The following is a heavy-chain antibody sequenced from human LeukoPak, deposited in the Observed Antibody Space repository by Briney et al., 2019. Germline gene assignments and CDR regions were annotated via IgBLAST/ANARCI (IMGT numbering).Heavy chain of an antibody. CDR3: ARDRTIVVVRGDAFDI. J-gene: IGHJ3*02. V-gene: IGHV1-69*05. CDR2: IIPIFGTA. Sequence: SVKVSCKASGGTFSSYAISWVRQAPGQGLEWMGGIIPIFGTANYAQKFQGRVTITTDEYTNTAYMELRSLRSDDTAVYYCARDRTIVVVRGDAFDIWGQRTMVTVSS. CDR1: GGTFSSYA. D-gene: IGHD2-2*01.